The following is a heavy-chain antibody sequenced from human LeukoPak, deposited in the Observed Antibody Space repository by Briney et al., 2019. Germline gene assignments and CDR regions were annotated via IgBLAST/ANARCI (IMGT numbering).Heavy chain of an antibody. Sequence: SETLSLTCSVSGGSISNALYHWGWIRQAPGKGLEWIGSIFHSGNTYYNPSLRGRVTLSVDTSKDHFSMRLRSVTAADTAVYFCAGVIRTGLVSGDWFDPWSQGTLVTVSS. D-gene: IGHD5-18*01. CDR3: AGVIRTGLVSGDWFDP. J-gene: IGHJ5*02. CDR1: GGSISNALYH. CDR2: IFHSGNT. V-gene: IGHV4-39*02.